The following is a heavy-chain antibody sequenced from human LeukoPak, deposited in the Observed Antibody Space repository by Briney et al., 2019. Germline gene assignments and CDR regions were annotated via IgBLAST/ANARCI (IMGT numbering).Heavy chain of an antibody. Sequence: SETLSLTCTVSGGSISSYYWSWIRQPPGKGLEWIGYIYYSGSTNHNPSLKSRVTISVDTSKNQFSLKLSSVTAADTAVYYCARRRGSSSWYGFDPWGQGTLVTVSS. J-gene: IGHJ5*02. CDR3: ARRRGSSSWYGFDP. D-gene: IGHD6-13*01. CDR1: GGSISSYY. V-gene: IGHV4-59*08. CDR2: IYYSGST.